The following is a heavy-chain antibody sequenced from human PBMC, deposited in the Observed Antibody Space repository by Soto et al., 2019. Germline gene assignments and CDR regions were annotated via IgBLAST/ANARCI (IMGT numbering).Heavy chain of an antibody. CDR3: ARVQEGAKFNY. CDR2: IYYSGST. CDR1: GGSISSYY. J-gene: IGHJ4*02. Sequence: QVQLQESGPGLVKPSETLSLTCTVSGGSISSYYWSWIRQPPGKGLEWIGYIYYSGSTNYNPSLKSRVTISVDTSKNQFSLKLSSVTAADTAVYYCARVQEGAKFNYWGQGTLVTVSS. V-gene: IGHV4-59*01. D-gene: IGHD1-26*01.